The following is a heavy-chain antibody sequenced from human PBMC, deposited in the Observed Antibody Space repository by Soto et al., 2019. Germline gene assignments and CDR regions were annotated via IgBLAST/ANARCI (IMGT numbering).Heavy chain of an antibody. CDR1: SGSISSSNW. Sequence: QVQLQEPGPGLVKPSGTLSLTCAVSSGSISSSNWWSWVRQPPGKGLEWIGEIYHSGSTNYNPSLKTRVTISVDKSKNQFSLKLSSVTAADTAVYYCARRPLWGDCSSTSCYWHWGQGTLVTVSS. D-gene: IGHD2-2*01. CDR3: ARRPLWGDCSSTSCYWH. J-gene: IGHJ4*02. V-gene: IGHV4-4*02. CDR2: IYHSGST.